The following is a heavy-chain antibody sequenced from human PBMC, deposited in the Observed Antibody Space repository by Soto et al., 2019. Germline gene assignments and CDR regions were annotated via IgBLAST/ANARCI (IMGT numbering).Heavy chain of an antibody. V-gene: IGHV3-23*01. CDR3: EKQGLFTSGYAD. J-gene: IGHJ4*02. CDR1: GFAFSNSA. Sequence: EVQLLESGGGLVQPGGSLRLSCAASGFAFSNSAMTWVRQAPGKGLEWVSTISGGGGSTYYPDSVKGRFTISRDNDKNTLYLQLNSLRAEDTAVYYCEKQGLFTSGYADWGQGTLVTV. D-gene: IGHD2-2*01. CDR2: ISGGGGST.